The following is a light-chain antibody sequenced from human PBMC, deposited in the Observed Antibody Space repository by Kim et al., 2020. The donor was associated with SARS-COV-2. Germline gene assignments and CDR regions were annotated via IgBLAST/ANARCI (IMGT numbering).Light chain of an antibody. CDR3: VLYMGSGIKV. J-gene: IGLJ3*02. CDR1: SGSVSTSYY. Sequence: QTVVTQEPSFSVSPGGTVTLTCGLSSGSVSTSYYPSWYQQTPGQAPRTLIYSTNTRSSGVPDRFSGSILGNKAALTITGAQADDESDYYCVLYMGSGIKVFGVGTQLTVL. CDR2: STN. V-gene: IGLV8-61*01.